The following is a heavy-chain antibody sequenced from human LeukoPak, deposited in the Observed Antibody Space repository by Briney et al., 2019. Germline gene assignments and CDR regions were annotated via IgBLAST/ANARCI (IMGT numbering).Heavy chain of an antibody. CDR1: GFTFSSYG. Sequence: GGSLRLSCAASGFTFSSYGMHWVRQAPGKGLEWVAVIYSGGSTYYADSVKGRFTISRDNSKNALYLQMNSLRAEDTAVYYCARGHNFGRLHPFDYWGQGTLVTVSS. J-gene: IGHJ4*02. V-gene: IGHV3-66*01. CDR3: ARGHNFGRLHPFDY. CDR2: IYSGGST. D-gene: IGHD3-9*01.